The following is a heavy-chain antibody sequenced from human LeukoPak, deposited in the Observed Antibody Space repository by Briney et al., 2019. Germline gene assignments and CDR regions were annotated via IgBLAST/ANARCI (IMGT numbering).Heavy chain of an antibody. J-gene: IGHJ4*02. Sequence: GGSLRLSCAASGFTFSSYAMSWVRRAPGKGLEWVSAISGSGGSTYYADSVKGRFTISRDNSKNTLYLQMNSLKAEDTAVYYCAKSTHWLLPLSFDYWGQGTLVTVSS. D-gene: IGHD3-22*01. CDR1: GFTFSSYA. CDR3: AKSTHWLLPLSFDY. V-gene: IGHV3-23*01. CDR2: ISGSGGST.